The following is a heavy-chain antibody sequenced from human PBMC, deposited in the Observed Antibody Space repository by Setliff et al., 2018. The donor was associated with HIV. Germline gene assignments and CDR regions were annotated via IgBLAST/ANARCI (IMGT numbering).Heavy chain of an antibody. Sequence: ASVKVSCKASGYTFTSYILHWVRQAAGQGLEWVGRIAPSSGGIHYAQKFQDRVTMTRDTSTSTVYMDLSRLRSEDTAVYYCAREFPGCTKGFDYWGQGTLVTVSS. J-gene: IGHJ4*02. D-gene: IGHD1-1*01. CDR1: GYTFTSYI. CDR2: IAPSSGGI. V-gene: IGHV1-46*01. CDR3: AREFPGCTKGFDY.